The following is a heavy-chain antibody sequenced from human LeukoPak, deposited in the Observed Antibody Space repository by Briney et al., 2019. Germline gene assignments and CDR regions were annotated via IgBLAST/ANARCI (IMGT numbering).Heavy chain of an antibody. J-gene: IGHJ4*02. Sequence: PSETLSLTCTVSGGSVSSGNYYWSWIRQPPGKGLEWIGYIYYSGSTNYNPSLKSRVTISVDTSKNLFSLKLSSVTAADTAVYYCARDPSGYFNYRGQGTLVTVSS. CDR1: GGSVSSGNYY. CDR2: IYYSGST. D-gene: IGHD3-22*01. CDR3: ARDPSGYFNY. V-gene: IGHV4-61*01.